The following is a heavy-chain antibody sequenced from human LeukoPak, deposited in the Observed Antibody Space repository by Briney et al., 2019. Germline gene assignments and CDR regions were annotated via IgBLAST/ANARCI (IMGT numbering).Heavy chain of an antibody. Sequence: GRSLRLSCAASGFTFDDYAMHWVRQAPGKGLEGVSGISWNSVSIGYADSGKGRFTISRYNAKNSLYLQMNSLRAEDTALYYCAEARMVRGVILGGWFDRWGQGTLVTVSS. CDR3: AEARMVRGVILGGWFDR. D-gene: IGHD3-10*01. CDR2: ISWNSVSI. CDR1: GFTFDDYA. V-gene: IGHV3-9*01. J-gene: IGHJ5*02.